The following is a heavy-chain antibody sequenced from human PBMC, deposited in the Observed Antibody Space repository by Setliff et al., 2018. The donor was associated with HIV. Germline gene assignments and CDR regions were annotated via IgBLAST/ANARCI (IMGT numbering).Heavy chain of an antibody. CDR2: ISSTGTYI. D-gene: IGHD3-10*01. CDR3: ARDFYGSGSPPCGY. V-gene: IGHV3-21*01. CDR1: GGPSSGY. J-gene: IGHJ4*02. Sequence: ETLSLTCAVYGGPSSGYWSWVRQPPGKGLEWVASISSTGTYIYYADSMKGRFTISRDNAKNSLFLQMKSLRAEDTGVYYCARDFYGSGSPPCGYWGQGTLVTVSS.